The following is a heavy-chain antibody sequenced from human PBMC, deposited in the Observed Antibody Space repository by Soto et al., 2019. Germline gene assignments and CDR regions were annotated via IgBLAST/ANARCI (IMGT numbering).Heavy chain of an antibody. V-gene: IGHV3-30*03. CDR3: TGEVASGY. CDR1: GFTVSTYG. D-gene: IGHD2-8*02. CDR2: ISRDGGTK. J-gene: IGHJ4*02. Sequence: QVQLVESGGGVVQPGRSLRLSCAVSGFTVSTYGMHWVCQAPGKGLEWVAVISRDGGTKYYADSVKGRFTISRDNSRNTLFLEMNSRRGDDMAVYYCTGEVASGYWGQGTLVTVSS.